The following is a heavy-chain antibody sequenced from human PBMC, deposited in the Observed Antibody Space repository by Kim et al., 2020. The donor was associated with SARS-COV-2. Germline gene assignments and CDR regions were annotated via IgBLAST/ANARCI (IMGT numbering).Heavy chain of an antibody. J-gene: IGHJ6*02. CDR3: ARVKTENGSGSNNYYYYGMDV. Sequence: SETLSLTCAVSGGSISSSNWWSWVRQPPGKGLEWIGEIYHSGSTNYNPSLKSRVTISVDKSKNQFSLKLSSVTAADTAVYYCARVKTENGSGSNNYYYYGMDVWGQGTTVTVSS. CDR1: GGSISSSNW. D-gene: IGHD3-10*01. CDR2: IYHSGST. V-gene: IGHV4-4*02.